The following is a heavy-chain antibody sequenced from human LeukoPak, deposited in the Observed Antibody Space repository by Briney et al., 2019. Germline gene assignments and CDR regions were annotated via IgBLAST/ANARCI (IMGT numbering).Heavy chain of an antibody. CDR3: VREARGYHYTYFDY. D-gene: IGHD5-18*01. J-gene: IGHJ4*02. CDR2: IASGFQT. Sequence: GGSLRLSCTASGFTLGSHDMHWVRQTTGEGLEWVAAIASGFQTFYAGSVKGRFAVSREDAKNSLYLQMNSLRAGDTAVYYCVREARGYHYTYFDYWGQGTLVTVSS. V-gene: IGHV3-13*01. CDR1: GFTLGSHD.